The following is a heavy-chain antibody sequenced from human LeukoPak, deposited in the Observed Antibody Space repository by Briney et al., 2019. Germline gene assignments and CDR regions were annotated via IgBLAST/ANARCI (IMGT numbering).Heavy chain of an antibody. Sequence: ASVKVSCKASGYTFTGYYMHWVRQAPGQGLEWMGWINPNSGGTNYAQKFQGRVTMTRDTSISTAYMELSRLRSDDTAVYYCARTSRSSYYYYGMDVWGQGTTVTVSS. CDR2: INPNSGGT. J-gene: IGHJ6*02. V-gene: IGHV1-2*02. CDR1: GYTFTGYY. CDR3: ARTSRSSYYYYGMDV.